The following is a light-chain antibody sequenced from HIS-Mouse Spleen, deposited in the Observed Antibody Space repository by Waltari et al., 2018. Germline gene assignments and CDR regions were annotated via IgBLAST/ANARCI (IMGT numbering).Light chain of an antibody. CDR2: EDS. Sequence: SYELTQPPSVSVSPGQTARNTCSGDAWPKKSAYWYQQKSGQAPVLVIYEDSKRPSGIPERFSGSSSGTMATLTISGAQVEDEADYYCYSTDSSGNHRRVFGGGTKLTVL. J-gene: IGLJ3*02. CDR3: YSTDSSGNHRRV. V-gene: IGLV3-10*01. CDR1: AWPKKS.